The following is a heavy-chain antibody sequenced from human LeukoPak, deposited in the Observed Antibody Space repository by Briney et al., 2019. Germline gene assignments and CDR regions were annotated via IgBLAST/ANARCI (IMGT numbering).Heavy chain of an antibody. D-gene: IGHD3-22*01. CDR1: GFTVSTNF. J-gene: IGHJ4*02. CDR3: ASLSSGYYSPFDY. V-gene: IGHV3-53*01. Sequence: GGSLRLSCGAAGFTVSTNFMGWVRQPPGKGLEWVSVIYTSGSTYYADSVKGRFTISRDSSKNTLFLQMNSLRAEDTALYYCASLSSGYYSPFDYWAREPWSPSPQ. CDR2: IYTSGST.